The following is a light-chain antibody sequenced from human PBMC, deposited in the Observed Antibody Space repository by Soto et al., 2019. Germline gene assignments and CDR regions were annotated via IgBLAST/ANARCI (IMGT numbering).Light chain of an antibody. CDR2: WAS. CDR3: QQYYLIPHT. V-gene: IGKV4-1*01. Sequence: DIVMTQSPDSLAVSLGERASINCKSSQRVLYNSNNYNYLAWYQQKPGQPPKLLIYWASTRESGVPDRFSGSGSGTDFTLTISSLQAEDVAVYYCQQYYLIPHTFGQGTKLEIK. J-gene: IGKJ2*01. CDR1: QRVLYNSNNYNY.